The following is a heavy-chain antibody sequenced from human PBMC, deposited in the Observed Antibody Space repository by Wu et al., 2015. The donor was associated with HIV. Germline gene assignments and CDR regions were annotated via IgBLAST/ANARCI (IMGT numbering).Heavy chain of an antibody. D-gene: IGHD3-16*02. CDR3: AKGKDYVWGTYRHDAFDI. V-gene: IGHV4-59*08. J-gene: IGHJ3*02. CDR2: IYYSGST. CDR1: GGSISNYY. Sequence: QVQLQESGPGLVKPSETLSLTCTVSGGSISNYYWSWIRQPPGKGLEWIGHIYYSGSTNNNPSLKSRVTISVDTSKNQFSLKLSSVTAADTAVYYCAKGKDYVWGTYRHDAFDIWGQGTMVTVSS.